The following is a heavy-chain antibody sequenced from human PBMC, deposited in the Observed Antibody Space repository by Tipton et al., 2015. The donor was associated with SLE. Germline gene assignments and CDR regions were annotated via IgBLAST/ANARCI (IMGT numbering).Heavy chain of an antibody. CDR1: ADSFTHYH. CDR3: ARDVDSSGRYDY. D-gene: IGHD6-19*01. CDR2: IYYSGST. Sequence: TLSLTCTVSADSFTHYHWSWIRQPPGRGLEWIGCIYYSGSTDYGPSLKSRVTISVDTSKNQVSLNLRSVTAADTAVYYCARDVDSSGRYDYWGQGTLVTVSS. V-gene: IGHV4-59*01. J-gene: IGHJ4*02.